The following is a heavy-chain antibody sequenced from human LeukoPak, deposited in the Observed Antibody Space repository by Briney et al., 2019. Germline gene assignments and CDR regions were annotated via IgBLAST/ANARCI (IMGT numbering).Heavy chain of an antibody. Sequence: SETLSLTCTVSGGSISSSTYYWGWIRQPPGKGLEWIGSISYSGNIYYNPSLKSRVTISVDTSRNQFSLKLSSVTAADTAVYYCARQRRLELPDYWGQGTLVTVSS. CDR2: ISYSGNI. CDR1: GGSISSSTYY. CDR3: ARQRRLELPDY. V-gene: IGHV4-39*01. J-gene: IGHJ4*02. D-gene: IGHD3-16*01.